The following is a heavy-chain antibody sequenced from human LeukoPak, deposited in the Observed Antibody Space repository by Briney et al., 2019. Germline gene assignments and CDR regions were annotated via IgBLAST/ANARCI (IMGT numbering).Heavy chain of an antibody. J-gene: IGHJ4*02. CDR3: TTDLGGYDYPRNSGTDY. D-gene: IGHD5-12*01. Sequence: GGSLRLSCAASGFTFSNAWMSWVRQAPGKGLEWVGRIKSKTDGGTTDYAAPVKGRFTISRDDSKNTLYLQMNSLKTEDTAVYYCTTDLGGYDYPRNSGTDYWGQGTLVTVSS. CDR1: GFTFSNAW. V-gene: IGHV3-15*01. CDR2: IKSKTDGGTT.